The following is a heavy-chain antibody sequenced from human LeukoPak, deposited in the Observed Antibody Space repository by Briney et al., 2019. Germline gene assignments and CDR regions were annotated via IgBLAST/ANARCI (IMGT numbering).Heavy chain of an antibody. J-gene: IGHJ6*02. CDR2: IYYSGST. V-gene: IGHV4-59*08. CDR1: GGSFSGYY. Sequence: PSETLSPTCAVYGGSFSGYYWSWIRQPPGRGLEWIGYIYYSGSTNYNPSLKSRVTISVDTSKNQFSLKLSSVTAADTAVYYCASSSSSSYYGMDVWGQGTTVTVSS. D-gene: IGHD6-6*01. CDR3: ASSSSSSYYGMDV.